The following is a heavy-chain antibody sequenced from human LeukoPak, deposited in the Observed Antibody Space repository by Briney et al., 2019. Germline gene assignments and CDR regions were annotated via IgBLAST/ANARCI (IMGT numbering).Heavy chain of an antibody. V-gene: IGHV3-21*04. J-gene: IGHJ6*02. CDR1: GFTFSSYS. D-gene: IGHD3-22*01. CDR3: AREPNYYDNIYLGGAMDV. CDR2: ISSSSSYI. Sequence: KSGGSLRLSCAASGFTFSSYSMNWVRQAPGKGLEWVSSISSSSSYIYYADSVKGRFTISRDNSKNTLYLQMNSLRAEDTAVYYCAREPNYYDNIYLGGAMDVWGQGTTVTVSS.